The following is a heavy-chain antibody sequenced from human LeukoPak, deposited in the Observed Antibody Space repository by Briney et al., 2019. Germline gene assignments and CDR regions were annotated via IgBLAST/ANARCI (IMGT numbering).Heavy chain of an antibody. D-gene: IGHD3-3*01. Sequence: SETLSLTCTVSGGSISSGGHHWSWIRQHPGKGLEWIGYINYSGSTYYNPSLKSRVTISVDTSQNQFSLKLSSVTAADTAMYYCARDEAIFGAGYYYGMDVWGQGTTVTVSS. CDR1: GGSISSGGHH. V-gene: IGHV4-31*03. CDR2: INYSGST. J-gene: IGHJ6*02. CDR3: ARDEAIFGAGYYYGMDV.